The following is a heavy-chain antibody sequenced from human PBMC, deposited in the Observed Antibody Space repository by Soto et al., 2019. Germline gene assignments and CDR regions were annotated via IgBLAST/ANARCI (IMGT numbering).Heavy chain of an antibody. Sequence: PGGSLRLSCAASGFSFGSYGMHWVRQAPGKGLEWVAVISPDGSNKDYADSVKGRFTISRDNAKNSLYLQMNSLRAEDTAVYYSARDYSSYGPFDYWGQGTLVTVSS. D-gene: IGHD5-18*01. V-gene: IGHV3-30*03. CDR3: ARDYSSYGPFDY. CDR2: ISPDGSNK. CDR1: GFSFGSYG. J-gene: IGHJ4*02.